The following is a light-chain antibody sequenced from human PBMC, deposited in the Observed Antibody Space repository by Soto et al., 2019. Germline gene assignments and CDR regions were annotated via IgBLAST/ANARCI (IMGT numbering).Light chain of an antibody. CDR3: QCYDSSLRGDV. V-gene: IGLV1-40*01. CDR2: GNS. CDR1: SSNIGAGYD. J-gene: IGLJ1*01. Sequence: QSVLTQPPSVSGAPGQRVTISCTGSSSNIGAGYDVHWYQQLPGTAPKLPIYGNSNRPSGVPDRFSGSKSGTTASLAITGLQAEDEAYYYCQCYDSSLRGDVFGTGTKLTVL.